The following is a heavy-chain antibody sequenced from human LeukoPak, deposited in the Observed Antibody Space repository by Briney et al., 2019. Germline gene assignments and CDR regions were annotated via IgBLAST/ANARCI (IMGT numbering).Heavy chain of an antibody. CDR3: ARGHKAFDI. CDR1: GGSVTSDNYF. Sequence: SETLSLTCTVSGGSVTSDNYFWSWIRQPPGKGLEWIGYIYFSGTTSYNPSLKSRVTISVYTSKSQFSLQLSSVTAADTAVYYCARGHKAFDIWGQGTMVTVSS. CDR2: IYFSGTT. J-gene: IGHJ3*02. V-gene: IGHV4-61*01.